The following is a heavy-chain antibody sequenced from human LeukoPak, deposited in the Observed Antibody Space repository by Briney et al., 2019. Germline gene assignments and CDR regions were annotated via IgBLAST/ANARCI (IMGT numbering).Heavy chain of an antibody. J-gene: IGHJ4*02. Sequence: SETLSLTCTVSGGSPSSYYWSWIRQPPGKGLEWIGYIYYSGSTNYNPSPKSRVTISVDASKNQFSLKLSSVTAADTAVYYCARGGGGAYYYDSSGYYPYYFDYWGQGTLVTVSS. CDR3: ARGGGGAYYYDSSGYYPYYFDY. CDR1: GGSPSSYY. D-gene: IGHD3-22*01. CDR2: IYYSGST. V-gene: IGHV4-59*01.